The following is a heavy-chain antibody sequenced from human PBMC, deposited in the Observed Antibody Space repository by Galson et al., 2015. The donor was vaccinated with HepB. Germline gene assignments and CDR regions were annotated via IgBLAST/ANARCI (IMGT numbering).Heavy chain of an antibody. CDR1: GGSISSYY. CDR2: IYYSGST. J-gene: IGHJ4*02. CDR3: ARQLGYCSGGSCYTLFDY. V-gene: IGHV4-59*08. D-gene: IGHD2-15*01. Sequence: SETLSLTCTVSGGSISSYYWSWIRQPPGKGLEWIGYIYYSGSTNYNPSLKSRVTISVDTSKNQFSLKLSSVTAADTAVYYCARQLGYCSGGSCYTLFDYWGQGTLVTVSS.